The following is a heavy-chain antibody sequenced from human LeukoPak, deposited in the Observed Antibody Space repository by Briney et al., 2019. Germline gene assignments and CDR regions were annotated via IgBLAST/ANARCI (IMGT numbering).Heavy chain of an antibody. CDR2: MNQFGTGI. CDR1: KFTFSDYY. D-gene: IGHD3/OR15-3a*01. Sequence: GGSLRLSCAASKFTFSDYYMTWVRQAPGKGPEWVAYMNQFGTGIKYLDSVKGRFTISRDNAKNSLYLWMTSLTADDTAVYYCARGTYYYEFWGQGTLVIVSS. CDR3: ARGTYYYEF. J-gene: IGHJ4*02. V-gene: IGHV3-7*04.